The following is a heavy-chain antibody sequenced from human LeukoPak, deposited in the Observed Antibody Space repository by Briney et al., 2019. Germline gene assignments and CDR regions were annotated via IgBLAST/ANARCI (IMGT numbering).Heavy chain of an antibody. V-gene: IGHV1-69*13. CDR3: ARARAYCSSTSCYLGYFDY. D-gene: IGHD2-2*01. J-gene: IGHJ4*02. CDR2: IIPIFGTA. CDR1: GGTFSSYA. Sequence: SVKVPCKASGGTFSSYAISWVRQAPGQGLEWMGGIIPIFGTANYAQKFQGRVTITADESTSTAYMELSSLRSEDTAVYYCARARAYCSSTSCYLGYFDYWGQGTLVTVSS.